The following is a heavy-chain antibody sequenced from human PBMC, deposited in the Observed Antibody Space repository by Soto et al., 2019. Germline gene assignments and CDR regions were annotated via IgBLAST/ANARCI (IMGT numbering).Heavy chain of an antibody. J-gene: IGHJ5*02. V-gene: IGHV1-18*01. Sequence: EASVKVSCKASGYTFTSYGISWVRQAPGQGLEWMGWISAYNGNTNYAQKLQGRVTMTTDTSTSTAYMELRSLRSDDTAVYYCARSGGITIFGVVIVDWFDPWGQGTLVTVSS. CDR3: ARSGGITIFGVVIVDWFDP. CDR2: ISAYNGNT. CDR1: GYTFTSYG. D-gene: IGHD3-3*01.